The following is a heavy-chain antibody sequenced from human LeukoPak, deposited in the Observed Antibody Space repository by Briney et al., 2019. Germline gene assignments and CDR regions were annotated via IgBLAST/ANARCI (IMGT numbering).Heavy chain of an antibody. D-gene: IGHD6-13*01. J-gene: IGHJ5*02. CDR1: GYTFTGYY. CDR3: ARQPSDRDSSSWLNWFDP. V-gene: IGHV1-18*04. Sequence: ASVKVSCKASGYTFTGYYMHWVRQAPGQGLEWMGWISAYNGNTNYAQKLQGRVTMTTDTSTSTAYMELRSLRSDDTAVYYCARQPSDRDSSSWLNWFDPWGQGTLVTVSS. CDR2: ISAYNGNT.